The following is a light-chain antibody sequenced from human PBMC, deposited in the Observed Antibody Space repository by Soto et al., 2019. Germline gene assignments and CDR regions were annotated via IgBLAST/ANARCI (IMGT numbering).Light chain of an antibody. CDR2: GAS. Sequence: EIVLTQSPATLSLSPGERATLSCRASQSVSSNLAWYQQKPGQAPRLLIYGASSRATGIPDRFSGSGSGTDFTLTISRLEPEDFAVYYCQQYVSSPRTFGQGTKVDI. CDR3: QQYVSSPRT. J-gene: IGKJ1*01. V-gene: IGKV3-20*01. CDR1: QSVSSN.